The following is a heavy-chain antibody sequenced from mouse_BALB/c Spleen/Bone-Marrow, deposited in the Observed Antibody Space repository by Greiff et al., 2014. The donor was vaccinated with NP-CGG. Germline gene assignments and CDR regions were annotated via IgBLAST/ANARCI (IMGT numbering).Heavy chain of an antibody. CDR2: ISDGGNYS. J-gene: IGHJ4*01. CDR3: ARWRMRYGAMDY. D-gene: IGHD2-10*02. V-gene: IGHV5-4*02. Sequence: EVMLVESGGGLVKPGGSLKLSCAASGFTFSDYYIYWLRQTPEKRLEWVATISDGGNYSYYPDSLKGRVTISRDNAKNNLYLQMSSLKSEDTAMYYCARWRMRYGAMDYWGQGTSVTVFS. CDR1: GFTFSDYY.